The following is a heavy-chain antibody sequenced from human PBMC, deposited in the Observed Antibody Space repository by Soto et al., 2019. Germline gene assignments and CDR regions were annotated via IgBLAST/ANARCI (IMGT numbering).Heavy chain of an antibody. Sequence: QLQLVQSGTEVKEPGSSVKVSCKASGGTFSTSSFVWVRQGPGQGLEWMGGIIPSFTRTNFAQKFQGRVTFRADESTRTTDMELRSLTSEDTAIYYCARDVVRSTAGDSWGQGTLVTVSS. CDR1: GGTFSTSS. D-gene: IGHD2-15*01. V-gene: IGHV1-69*01. J-gene: IGHJ4*02. CDR2: IIPSFTRT. CDR3: ARDVVRSTAGDS.